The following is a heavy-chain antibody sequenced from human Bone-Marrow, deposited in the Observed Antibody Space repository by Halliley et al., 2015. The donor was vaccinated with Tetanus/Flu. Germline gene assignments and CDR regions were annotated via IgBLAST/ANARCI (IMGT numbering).Heavy chain of an antibody. D-gene: IGHD3-16*01. V-gene: IGHV4-59*09. CDR3: ARGRTVMLT. Sequence: EWIGYIFYSGGAKYNPSLESRVTISVDTSKNQFSLKLTSVTAADTAVYYCARGRTVMLTRGQGTLVTVSS. J-gene: IGHJ4*02. CDR2: IFYSGGA.